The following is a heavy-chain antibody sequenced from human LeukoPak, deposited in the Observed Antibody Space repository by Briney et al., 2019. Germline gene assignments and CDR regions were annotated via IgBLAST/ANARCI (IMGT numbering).Heavy chain of an antibody. CDR3: ARDQQLAI. V-gene: IGHV3-23*01. J-gene: IGHJ4*02. CDR1: GFTFSSYA. CDR2: ISGSGGST. D-gene: IGHD6-13*01. Sequence: PGGSLRLSCAASGFTFSSYAMNWVRQAPGKGLEWVSGISGSGGSTHYADSVKGRFTISRDNSKNSLYLQMNSLRAEDTAVYYCARDQQLAIWGQGTLVTVSS.